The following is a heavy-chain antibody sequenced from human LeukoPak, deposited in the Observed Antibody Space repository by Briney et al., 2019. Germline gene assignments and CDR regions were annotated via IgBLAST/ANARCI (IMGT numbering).Heavy chain of an antibody. D-gene: IGHD6-13*01. J-gene: IGHJ4*02. CDR3: ARHEGAAAADADYFDY. Sequence: SETLSLTCTVSGGSIISSSYYWGWIRQPPGKGLEWIGSIYYSGSTYYNPSLKSRVTISVDTSKNQFSLKLSSVTAADTAVYYCARHEGAAAADADYFDYWGQGTLVTVSS. CDR1: GGSIISSSYY. V-gene: IGHV4-39*01. CDR2: IYYSGST.